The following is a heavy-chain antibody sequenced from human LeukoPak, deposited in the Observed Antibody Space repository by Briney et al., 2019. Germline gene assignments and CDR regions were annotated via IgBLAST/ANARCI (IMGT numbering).Heavy chain of an antibody. CDR2: IIPIFGTA. Sequence: SVKVSCKASGGTFSSYAISWVRQAPGQGLEWMGGIIPIFGTANYAQKFQGRVTITADESTSTAYMELSSLRSEDTAVYYCARSWYSSSVPYYFDYWGQGTLVTVSS. CDR3: ARSWYSSSVPYYFDY. J-gene: IGHJ4*02. CDR1: GGTFSSYA. V-gene: IGHV1-69*13. D-gene: IGHD6-6*01.